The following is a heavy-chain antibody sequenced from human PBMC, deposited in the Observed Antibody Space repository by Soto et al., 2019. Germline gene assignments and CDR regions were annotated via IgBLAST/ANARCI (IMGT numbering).Heavy chain of an antibody. J-gene: IGHJ4*02. D-gene: IGHD3-22*01. CDR3: ARGLLFHYYYSSGHYLLAY. CDR1: GGSISSSSYY. Sequence: SETLSLTCTVSGGSISSSSYYWGWIRQPPGKGLEWIGYIYYSGSTNYNPSLKSRVTISVDTSKNQFSLKLSSVTAADTAVYYCARGLLFHYYYSSGHYLLAYSSQGTLVPVSA. V-gene: IGHV4-61*05. CDR2: IYYSGST.